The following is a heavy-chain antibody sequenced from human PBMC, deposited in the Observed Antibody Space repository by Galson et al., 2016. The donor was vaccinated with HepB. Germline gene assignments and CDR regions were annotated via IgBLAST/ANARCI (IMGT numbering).Heavy chain of an antibody. D-gene: IGHD6-13*01. CDR3: ARDEDSSWPQFHY. J-gene: IGHJ4*02. V-gene: IGHV3-33*01. Sequence: SLRLSCAASGFTFSEYGMHWVRQAPGKGPEWVAVIWFDGSNKYYADSVKGRFTISRDNSKNMSYLEMNSLRAEDTAVYYCARDEDSSWPQFHYWGQGTLVTVSS. CDR2: IWFDGSNK. CDR1: GFTFSEYG.